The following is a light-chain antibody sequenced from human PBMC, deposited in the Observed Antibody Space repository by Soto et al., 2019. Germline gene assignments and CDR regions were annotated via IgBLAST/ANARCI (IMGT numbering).Light chain of an antibody. J-gene: IGLJ1*01. Sequence: QAVLTQPPSASAAPGQKVTISCSGSSSNIGNNYVSWYQQLPGTAPKLLIYENNKRPSGIPDRFSGSKSGTSATLGITGLQTGDEAYYYCVTRDSSLSAHNYVFGTGTKVTVL. CDR3: VTRDSSLSAHNYV. CDR2: ENN. CDR1: SSNIGNNY. V-gene: IGLV1-51*02.